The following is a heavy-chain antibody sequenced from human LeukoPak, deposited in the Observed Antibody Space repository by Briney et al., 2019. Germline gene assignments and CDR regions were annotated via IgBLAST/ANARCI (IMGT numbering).Heavy chain of an antibody. J-gene: IGHJ4*02. D-gene: IGHD1-26*01. Sequence: GGSLRLSCAASGFTFSIYWMSWVRQAPGKGLEWVANIKQDGSEKYHVDSVKGRFTISRDNAKNSLYLQMNSLRVEDTAVYYCARDIYSIAEWGQGTLVTVSS. CDR3: ARDIYSIAE. CDR2: IKQDGSEK. CDR1: GFTFSIYW. V-gene: IGHV3-7*01.